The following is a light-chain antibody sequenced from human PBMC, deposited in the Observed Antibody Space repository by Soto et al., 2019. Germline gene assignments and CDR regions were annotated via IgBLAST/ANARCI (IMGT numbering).Light chain of an antibody. V-gene: IGKV3-20*01. CDR2: GAS. Sequence: QSPSARALSPGERSTLSCRASQSVSSSYLAWYQQKPGQAPRLLIYGASSRATGIPDRFSGSGSGTDFTRSVVWLEPEDCSVDQCPLWGCLPGRFGAGTKVDIK. CDR1: QSVSSSY. CDR3: PLWGCLPGR. J-gene: IGKJ3*01.